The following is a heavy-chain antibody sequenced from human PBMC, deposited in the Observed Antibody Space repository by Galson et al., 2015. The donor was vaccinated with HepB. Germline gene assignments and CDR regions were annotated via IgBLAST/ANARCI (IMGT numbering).Heavy chain of an antibody. Sequence: SLRLSCAASGFTFSNHAMHWVRQAPGKGLEWVAVILDDGSDKYYADSVKGRVTMSRDNPKNTLYLQMNSLRAEDTAVYFCARDFEGYYDSSAPGYYFDYWGQGTLVTVSS. D-gene: IGHD3-22*01. CDR3: ARDFEGYYDSSAPGYYFDY. CDR1: GFTFSNHA. J-gene: IGHJ4*02. V-gene: IGHV3-30*04. CDR2: ILDDGSDK.